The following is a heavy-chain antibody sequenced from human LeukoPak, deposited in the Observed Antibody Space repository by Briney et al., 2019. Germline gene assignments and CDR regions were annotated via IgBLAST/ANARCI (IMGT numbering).Heavy chain of an antibody. J-gene: IGHJ5*02. Sequence: SEALSLTCTVSGGSISSYYWSWIRQPAGKGLEWIGRIYTSGSTNYNPSLKSRVTMSVDTSKNQFSLKLSSVTAADTAVYYCAREARSSANKKWFDPWGQGTLVTASS. V-gene: IGHV4-4*07. CDR3: AREARSSANKKWFDP. CDR2: IYTSGST. CDR1: GGSISSYY. D-gene: IGHD3-10*01.